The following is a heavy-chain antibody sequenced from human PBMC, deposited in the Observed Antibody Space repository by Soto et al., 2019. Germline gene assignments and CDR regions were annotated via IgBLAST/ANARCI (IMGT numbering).Heavy chain of an antibody. CDR1: GFTFSSYA. D-gene: IGHD6-19*01. J-gene: IGHJ4*02. V-gene: IGHV3-23*01. CDR2: ISGSGGST. CDR3: AKDPPRIAVARGQVDFDY. Sequence: GGSLRLSCAASGFTFSSYAMSWVRQAPGKGLEWVSAISGSGGSTYYADSVKGRFTISRDNSKNTLYLQMNSLRAEDTAVYYCAKDPPRIAVARGQVDFDYWGQGTLVTVSS.